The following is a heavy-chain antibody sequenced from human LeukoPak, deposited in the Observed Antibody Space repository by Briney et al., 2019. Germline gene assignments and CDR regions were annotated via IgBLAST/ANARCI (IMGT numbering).Heavy chain of an antibody. V-gene: IGHV4-59*01. D-gene: IGHD7-27*01. J-gene: IGHJ3*02. CDR3: ARDLMLGDAFDI. Sequence: PSETLSLTCTVSGGSISSYYWSWIRQPPGKGLEWIGYIYYSGSTNYNPSLKSRVTISVDTSKNQFSLKLSSVTAADTAVYYCARDLMLGDAFDIWGQGTMVTVSS. CDR2: IYYSGST. CDR1: GGSISSYY.